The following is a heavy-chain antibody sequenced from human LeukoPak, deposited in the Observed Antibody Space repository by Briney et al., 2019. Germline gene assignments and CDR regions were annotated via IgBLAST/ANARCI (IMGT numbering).Heavy chain of an antibody. CDR3: ARISYYDSSGYSPCFDY. V-gene: IGHV2-70*11. Sequence: SGPALVKPTQTLTLTCTFSGFSLSTSGMCVRWIRQPPGKALEWLARIDWDDDKYYSTSLKTRLTISKDTSKNQVVLTMTNVDPVDTATYYCARISYYDSSGYSPCFDYWGQGTLVTVSS. CDR1: GFSLSTSGMC. J-gene: IGHJ4*02. CDR2: IDWDDDK. D-gene: IGHD3-22*01.